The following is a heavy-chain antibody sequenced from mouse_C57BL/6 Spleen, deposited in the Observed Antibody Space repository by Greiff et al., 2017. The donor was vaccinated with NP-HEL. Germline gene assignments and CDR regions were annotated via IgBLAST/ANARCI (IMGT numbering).Heavy chain of an antibody. J-gene: IGHJ4*01. CDR3: ARFNFYDAMDY. V-gene: IGHV1-82*01. Sequence: VQLQESGPELVKPGASVKISCKASGYAFSSSWMNWVKQRPGKGLEWIGRIYPGDGDTNYNGKFKGKATLTADKSSSTAYMQLSSLTSEDSAVYLCARFNFYDAMDYWGQGTSVTVAS. CDR2: IYPGDGDT. D-gene: IGHD1-3*01. CDR1: GYAFSSSW.